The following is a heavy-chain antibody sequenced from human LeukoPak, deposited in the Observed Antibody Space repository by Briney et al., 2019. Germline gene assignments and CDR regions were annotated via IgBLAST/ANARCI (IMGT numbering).Heavy chain of an antibody. J-gene: IGHJ4*02. CDR1: GFTLSSYS. CDR3: ARDHVDTAMDGEYYFDY. CDR2: ISSSSSYI. Sequence: GGSLRLSCAASGFTLSSYSMNWVRQAPGKGLEWVSSISSSSSYIYYADSVKGRFTISRDNAKNSLYLQMNSLRAEDTAVYYCARDHVDTAMDGEYYFDYWGQGTLVTVSS. V-gene: IGHV3-21*01. D-gene: IGHD5-18*01.